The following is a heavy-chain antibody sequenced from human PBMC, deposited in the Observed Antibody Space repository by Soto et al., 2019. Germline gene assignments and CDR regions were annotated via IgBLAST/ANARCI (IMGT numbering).Heavy chain of an antibody. J-gene: IGHJ4*02. CDR3: AIDRVVGAVADPLFDY. D-gene: IGHD6-19*01. CDR1: GFTFSSYG. Sequence: PGGSLRLSCAASGFTFSSYGMHWVRQAPGKGLEWVAVISYDGSNKYCADSVKGRFTISRDNSKNTLYLQMNSLRVEDTAVYYWAIDRVVGAVADPLFDYWGQGTLVTVSS. V-gene: IGHV3-30*03. CDR2: ISYDGSNK.